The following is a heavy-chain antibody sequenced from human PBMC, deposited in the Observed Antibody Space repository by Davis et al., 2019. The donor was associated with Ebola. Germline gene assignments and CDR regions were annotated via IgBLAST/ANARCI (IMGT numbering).Heavy chain of an antibody. CDR1: GYTFTSYY. J-gene: IGHJ1*01. Sequence: ASVKVSCKASGYTFTSYYMHWVRQAPGQGLEWMGIINPSGGSTSYAQKFQGRVTMTRDTSTSTVYMELSSLRSEDTAVYYCARSIVPAAIVLSFQHWGQGTLVTVSS. CDR2: INPSGGST. D-gene: IGHD2-2*02. CDR3: ARSIVPAAIVLSFQH. V-gene: IGHV1-46*01.